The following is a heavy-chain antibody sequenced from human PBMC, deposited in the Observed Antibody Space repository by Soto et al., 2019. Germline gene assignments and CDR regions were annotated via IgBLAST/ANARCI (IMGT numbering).Heavy chain of an antibody. J-gene: IGHJ5*02. Sequence: KSSETLSLTCAVYGGSFSGYYWSWIRQPPGKGLEWIGEINHSGSTNYNPSLKSRVTISVDTSKNQFSLKLSSVTAADTAVYYCARVTIAAAGTDWFDPWGQGTLVTVSS. CDR1: GGSFSGYY. V-gene: IGHV4-34*01. D-gene: IGHD6-13*01. CDR2: INHSGST. CDR3: ARVTIAAAGTDWFDP.